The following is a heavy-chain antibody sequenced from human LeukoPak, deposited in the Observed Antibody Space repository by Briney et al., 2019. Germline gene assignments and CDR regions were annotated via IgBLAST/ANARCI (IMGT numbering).Heavy chain of an antibody. CDR2: ISSSSSYI. J-gene: IGHJ4*02. CDR3: AREKRAFWSGYRSSPCDY. CDR1: GFTFSSYS. Sequence: PGGSLRLSCAASGFTFSSYSMNWVRQAPGKGLEWVSSISSSSSYIYYADSVKGRFTISRDNAKNSLYLQMNSLRAEDTAVYYCAREKRAFWSGYRSSPCDYWGQGTLVTVSS. D-gene: IGHD3-3*01. V-gene: IGHV3-21*01.